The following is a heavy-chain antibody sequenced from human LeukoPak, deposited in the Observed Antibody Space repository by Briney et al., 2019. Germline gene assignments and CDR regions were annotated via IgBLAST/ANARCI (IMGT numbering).Heavy chain of an antibody. V-gene: IGHV4-34*01. CDR2: INHSGST. CDR3: ARVGYAVVDY. J-gene: IGHJ4*02. D-gene: IGHD5-12*01. CDR1: GGSFSGYY. Sequence: SETLSLTCAVYGGSFSGYYWSWIRQPPGKGLEWIREINHSGSTNYNPSLKSRVTISVDTSKNQFSLKLSSVTAADTAVYYCARVGYAVVDYWGQGTLVTVSS.